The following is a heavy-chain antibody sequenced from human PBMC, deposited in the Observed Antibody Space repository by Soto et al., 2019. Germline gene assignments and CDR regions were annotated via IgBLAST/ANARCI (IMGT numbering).Heavy chain of an antibody. V-gene: IGHV3-7*01. CDR3: APRAGAPAD. CDR2: INEDGNKQ. J-gene: IGHJ4*02. D-gene: IGHD6-25*01. CDR1: GFTFNTYW. Sequence: EVQLVESGGGLDQPGGSLRLSCVVSGFTFNTYWMTWIRQAPGKGLEWVANINEDGNKQNYVDSVRGRFTISRDNAKTSLYLQMNSLRVEDTAVYYCAPRAGAPADWGQGTLVTVSS.